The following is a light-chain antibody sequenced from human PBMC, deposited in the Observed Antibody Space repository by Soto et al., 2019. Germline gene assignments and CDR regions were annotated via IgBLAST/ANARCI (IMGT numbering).Light chain of an antibody. J-gene: IGKJ4*01. CDR3: EQRNSYPLT. V-gene: IGKV1-9*01. Sequence: DIQLTQSPSFLPASVGDRVTITCRASQGISNYVAWYQQKPGKAPGLLMYAASTMQRGVSSRFSGSGSGTEFTLTNNNPQPEELATDYGEQRNSYPLTFGGGTKVESK. CDR2: AAS. CDR1: QGISNY.